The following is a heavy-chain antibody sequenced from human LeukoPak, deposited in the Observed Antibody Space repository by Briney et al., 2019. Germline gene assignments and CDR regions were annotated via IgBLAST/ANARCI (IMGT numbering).Heavy chain of an antibody. D-gene: IGHD5-12*01. CDR2: IKQGGSEK. CDR1: GFTFSSYW. Sequence: PGGSLRLSCVASGFTFSSYWMNWVRQAPGKGLEWVANIKQGGSEKYYVGSVKGRFTISRDNAKNSLYLQMNSLRAEDTAIYYCVGGSGYWGQGTLVTVSS. J-gene: IGHJ4*02. CDR3: VGGSGY. V-gene: IGHV3-7*01.